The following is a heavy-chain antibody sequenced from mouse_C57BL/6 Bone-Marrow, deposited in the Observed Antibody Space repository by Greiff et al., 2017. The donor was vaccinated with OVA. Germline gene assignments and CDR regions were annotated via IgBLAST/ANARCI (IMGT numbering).Heavy chain of an antibody. V-gene: IGHV5-12*01. CDR2: ISNGGGST. J-gene: IGHJ4*01. CDR3: ARPLYDYDVHMDY. Sequence: EVQVVESGGGLVQPGGSLKLSCAASGFTFSDYYMYWVRQTPEKRLEWVAYISNGGGSTYYPDTVKGRFTISRDNAKNTLYLQMSRLKSEDTAMYYCARPLYDYDVHMDYWGQGTSVTVSS. D-gene: IGHD2-4*01. CDR1: GFTFSDYY.